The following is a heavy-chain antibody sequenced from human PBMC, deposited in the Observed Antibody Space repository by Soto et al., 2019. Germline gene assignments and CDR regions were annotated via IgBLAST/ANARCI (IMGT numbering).Heavy chain of an antibody. CDR1: GGTFSRYA. CDR3: AQTLGSAVAGPGRFDL. D-gene: IGHD6-19*01. CDR2: ITPMFGTA. V-gene: IGHV1-69*12. Sequence: QVQLVQSGAEVEKPGSSVKVSCKASGGTFSRYAISWVRQAPGQGLEWMGGITPMFGTANYAQKFQDRVTITADESTSTVHLELSGLRSEDTAVYYCAQTLGSAVAGPGRFDLWGRGTLVIVSS. J-gene: IGHJ2*01.